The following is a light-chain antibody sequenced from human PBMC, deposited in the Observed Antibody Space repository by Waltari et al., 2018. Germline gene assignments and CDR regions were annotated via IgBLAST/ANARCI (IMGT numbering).Light chain of an antibody. J-gene: IGKJ2*01. CDR2: GAS. CDR1: QSVRSNY. V-gene: IGKV3-20*01. Sequence: EIVLTQSPGTLSLSPGERVTLSCRASQSVRSNYLAWYRQTPGQPPKLLIYGASNRAAGIPDRFSGSGSGTDFTLTSTRLEREDFAVYYCQQYGSSTGTFGQGTILEI. CDR3: QQYGSSTGT.